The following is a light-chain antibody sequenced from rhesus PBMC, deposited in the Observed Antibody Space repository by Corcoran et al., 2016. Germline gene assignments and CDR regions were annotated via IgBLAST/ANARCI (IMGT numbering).Light chain of an antibody. CDR3: QQGSNWSFP. J-gene: IGKJ3*01. V-gene: IGKV3-17*02. Sequence: EIVMTQSPATLSLSPGERATLSCRASQSVSSRLAWYQQKPGQALRLLIYDASSRVTGIPGRVRGSGSGTDFTLTISSLEPEDLAVYFCQQGSNWSFPFGPGTKLDIK. CDR1: QSVSSR. CDR2: DAS.